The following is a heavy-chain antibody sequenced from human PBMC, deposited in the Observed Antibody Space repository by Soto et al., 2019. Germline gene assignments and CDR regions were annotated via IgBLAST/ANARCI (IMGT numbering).Heavy chain of an antibody. CDR2: IYYSGST. CDR1: GGSISSYY. D-gene: IGHD4-4*01. Sequence: PSETLSLTCTVSGGSISSYYWSWIRQPPGKGLEWIGYIYYSGSTNYNPSLKSRVTISVDTSKNQFSLKLSSVTAADTAVYYCATGRNPYLDYWGQGTLVTVSS. CDR3: ATGRNPYLDY. V-gene: IGHV4-59*01. J-gene: IGHJ4*02.